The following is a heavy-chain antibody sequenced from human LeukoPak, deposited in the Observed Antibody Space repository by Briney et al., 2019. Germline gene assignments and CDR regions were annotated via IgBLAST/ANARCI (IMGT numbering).Heavy chain of an antibody. CDR1: GGSFSGYY. V-gene: IGHV4-34*01. CDR3: ARVRYRSLDAFDI. J-gene: IGHJ3*02. Sequence: SETLSLTCAVYGGSFSGYYWSWIRQPPGKGLEWIGEINRSGSTNYNPSLKSRVTISVDTSKNQFSLKLSSVTAADTAVYYCARVRYRSLDAFDIWGQGTMVTVSS. D-gene: IGHD6-13*01. CDR2: INRSGST.